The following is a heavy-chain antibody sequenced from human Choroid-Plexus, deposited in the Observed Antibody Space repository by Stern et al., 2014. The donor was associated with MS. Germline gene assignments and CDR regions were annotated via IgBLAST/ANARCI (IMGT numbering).Heavy chain of an antibody. V-gene: IGHV3-30*18. CDR1: GFTFGSCA. Sequence: QVQLVESGGGVVQPGRPLRLSCVVSGFTFGSCAMHWVRQAPGKGLEWVAGVSNDGSNKYYRDSVKGRFTISRDNSQNSLYMQMSSLRPEDTAVYYCAKDRQNWTYF. CDR2: VSNDGSNK. D-gene: IGHD1-1*01. J-gene: IGHJ2*01. CDR3: AKDRQNWTYF.